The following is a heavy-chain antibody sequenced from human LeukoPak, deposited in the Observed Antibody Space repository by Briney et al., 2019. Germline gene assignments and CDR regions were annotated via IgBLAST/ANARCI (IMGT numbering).Heavy chain of an antibody. CDR1: GGSISSYY. V-gene: IGHV4-4*07. Sequence: PSETLSLTCTVSGGSISSYYWSWIRQPPGKGLEWIGRIYASGNTNYNPSLKSRVTMSLDTSKNQFSLNLSSVTAADTAMYYCAKKALPGNWFDPWGQGTLVTVSS. CDR2: IYASGNT. CDR3: AKKALPGNWFDP. J-gene: IGHJ5*02.